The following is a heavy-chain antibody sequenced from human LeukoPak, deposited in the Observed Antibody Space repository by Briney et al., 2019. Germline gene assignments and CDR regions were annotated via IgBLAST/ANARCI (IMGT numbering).Heavy chain of an antibody. CDR1: GFTFSSYA. CDR3: AREGSSWYYFDY. V-gene: IGHV3-30*01. Sequence: PGGSLRLSCAASGFTFSSYAMHWVRQAPGKGLEWVAVISYDGSNKYYADSVKGRFTISRDNSKNMLYLQMNSLRAEDTAVYYCAREGSSWYYFDYWGQGTLVTVSS. CDR2: ISYDGSNK. J-gene: IGHJ4*02. D-gene: IGHD6-13*01.